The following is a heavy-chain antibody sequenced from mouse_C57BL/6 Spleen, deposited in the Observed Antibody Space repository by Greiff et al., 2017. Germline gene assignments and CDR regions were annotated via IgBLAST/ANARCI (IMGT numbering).Heavy chain of an antibody. D-gene: IGHD4-1*01. J-gene: IGHJ3*01. CDR2: IDPETGGT. Sequence: QVQLKQSGAELVRPGASVTLSCKASGYTFTDYEMHWVKQTPVHGLEWIGAIDPETGGTAYNQKFKGKAILTADKSSSTAYMELRSRTSEGAAVDYCTSLTGTAWFAYWGQGTLVTVSA. CDR3: TSLTGTAWFAY. V-gene: IGHV1-15*01. CDR1: GYTFTDYE.